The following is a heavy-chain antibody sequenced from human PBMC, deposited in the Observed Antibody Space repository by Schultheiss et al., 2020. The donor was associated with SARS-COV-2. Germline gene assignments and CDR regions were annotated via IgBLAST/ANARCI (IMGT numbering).Heavy chain of an antibody. J-gene: IGHJ6*02. D-gene: IGHD4-23*01. CDR3: ARVANSVGYYGMDV. CDR2: ISYDGSNK. CDR1: GFTFSSYA. Sequence: GGSLRLSCAASGFTFSSYAMHWVRQAPGKGLEWVAVISYDGSNKYYADSVKGRFTISRDNSKNTLYLQMNSLRAEDTAVYYCARVANSVGYYGMDVWGQGTTVTVSS. V-gene: IGHV3-30*04.